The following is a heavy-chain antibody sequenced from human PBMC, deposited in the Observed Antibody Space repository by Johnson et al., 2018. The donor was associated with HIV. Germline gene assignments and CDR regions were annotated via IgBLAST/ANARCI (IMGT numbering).Heavy chain of an antibody. CDR3: ARDPREGWPGAFDI. V-gene: IGHV3-13*01. J-gene: IGHJ3*02. Sequence: VQLVESGGGVVQPGGSLRLSCAASGFTFSSYDMHWVRQATGKGLEWVSAIGTAGDTYYPGSVKGRFTISRDNSKNTLYLQMNSLRAEDTAVYYCARDPREGWPGAFDIWGQGTMVTVSS. CDR2: IGTAGDT. CDR1: GFTFSSYD. D-gene: IGHD6-19*01.